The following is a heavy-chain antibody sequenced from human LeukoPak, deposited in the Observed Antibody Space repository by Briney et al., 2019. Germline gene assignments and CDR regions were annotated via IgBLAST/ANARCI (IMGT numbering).Heavy chain of an antibody. CDR3: ARGNLEYSSSGTYYFDY. CDR2: INHSGST. Sequence: SETLSLTCAVYGGSFSGYYWSWIRQPPGKGLEWIGEINHSGSTNYNPSLKSRVTISVDTSKNQFSLKLSSVTAADTAVYYCARGNLEYSSSGTYYFDYWGQGTLVTVSP. J-gene: IGHJ4*02. CDR1: GGSFSGYY. D-gene: IGHD6-6*01. V-gene: IGHV4-34*01.